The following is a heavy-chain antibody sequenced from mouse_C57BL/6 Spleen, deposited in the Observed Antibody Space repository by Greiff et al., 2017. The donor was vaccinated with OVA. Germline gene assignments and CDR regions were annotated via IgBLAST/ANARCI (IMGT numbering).Heavy chain of an antibody. J-gene: IGHJ2*01. CDR1: GYSITSGYY. D-gene: IGHD1-1*01. CDR2: ISYDGSN. V-gene: IGHV3-6*01. CDR3: ARDNPTYYYGSSWGYFDY. Sequence: EVKLQESGPGLVKPSQSLSLTCSVTGYSITSGYYWNWIRQFPGNKLEWMGYISYDGSNNSNPSLKNRITITRDKSKHPFFLKMNSVTTEDTPTNYCARDNPTYYYGSSWGYFDYWGQGTTLTVSS.